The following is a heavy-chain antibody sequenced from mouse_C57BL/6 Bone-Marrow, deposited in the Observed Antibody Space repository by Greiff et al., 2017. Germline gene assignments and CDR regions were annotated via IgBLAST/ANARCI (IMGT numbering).Heavy chain of an antibody. Sequence: EVQLQQSGPELVKPGASVKIPCKASGYTFTDYNMDWVKQSHGKSLEWIGDINPNNGGTIYNQKFKGKATLTVDKSSSTDYMELRSLTSEDTAVYYCARMGYYDYDAWFAYWGQGTLVTVSA. CDR2: INPNNGGT. CDR3: ARMGYYDYDAWFAY. D-gene: IGHD2-4*01. CDR1: GYTFTDYN. J-gene: IGHJ3*01. V-gene: IGHV1-18*01.